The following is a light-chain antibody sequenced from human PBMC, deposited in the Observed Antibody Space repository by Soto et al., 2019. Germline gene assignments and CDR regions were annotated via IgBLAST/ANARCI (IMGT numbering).Light chain of an antibody. J-gene: IGKJ5*01. CDR3: MQALQALT. CDR1: QSLLHSNGYNY. CDR2: LGS. Sequence: IVMTQSPLSLPVTPGEPASISCRSSQSLLHSNGYNYLDWYLQKPGQSPQLLIYLGSNRASGVPDRFSGSGSGTDFTLKISRVEAEDVGVYYFMQALQALTFGQGTRLEI. V-gene: IGKV2-28*01.